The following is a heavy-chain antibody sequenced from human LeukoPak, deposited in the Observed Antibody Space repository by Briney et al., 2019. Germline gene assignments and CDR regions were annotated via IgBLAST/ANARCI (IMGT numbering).Heavy chain of an antibody. D-gene: IGHD3-3*01. CDR3: ARGYYRGAFDI. V-gene: IGHV3-7*02. CDR1: GFTISSYW. Sequence: GGSLRLSCAASGFTISSYWMSWVRQAPGKGLEWVANIKQDGSEKYYVDSVEGRFTISRDNAKNSLYLQMNSLRAEDTAVYYCARGYYRGAFDIWDQGTMVTVSS. J-gene: IGHJ3*02. CDR2: IKQDGSEK.